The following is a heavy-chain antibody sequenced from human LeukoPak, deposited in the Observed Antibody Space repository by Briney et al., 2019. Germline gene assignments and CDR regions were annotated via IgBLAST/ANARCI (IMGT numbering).Heavy chain of an antibody. CDR2: IKQDGSEK. Sequence: PGGSLRLSCAASGFTSSNYWMSWVRQAPGKGLEWVANIKQDGSEKSYVGSVTGRFTISRDNAKNSLYMQMNSLRAEDTAVYYCVRQRRYCSGDSCYQRTFDYWGQGTLVTVSS. CDR3: VRQRRYCSGDSCYQRTFDY. J-gene: IGHJ4*02. D-gene: IGHD2-15*01. V-gene: IGHV3-7*01. CDR1: GFTSSNYW.